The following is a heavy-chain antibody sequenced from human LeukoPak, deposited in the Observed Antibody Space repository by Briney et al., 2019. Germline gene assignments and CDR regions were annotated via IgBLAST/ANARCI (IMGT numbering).Heavy chain of an antibody. CDR1: GFTVSSNY. CDR2: IYSGGST. D-gene: IGHD3-22*01. CDR3: ARDPRDSSGYYPS. V-gene: IGHV3-66*01. J-gene: IGHJ4*02. Sequence: GGSLRLSCAASGFTVSSNYMSWLRQAPGKGLEWVSVIYSGGSTYYADSVKGRFTIYRDNSKNTLYPQMNSLRAEDTAVYYCARDPRDSSGYYPSWGQGTLVTVSS.